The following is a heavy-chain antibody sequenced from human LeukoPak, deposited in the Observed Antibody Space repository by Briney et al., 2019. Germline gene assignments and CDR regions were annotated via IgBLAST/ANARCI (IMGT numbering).Heavy chain of an antibody. J-gene: IGHJ4*02. V-gene: IGHV1-8*01. CDR3: ARVHATGYFSLDLGY. CDR2: MNPNSGNT. D-gene: IGHD3-9*01. Sequence: ASVKVSCKASGYTFRSFDVNWVRQATGQGLEWMGWMNPNSGNTGYAQKFQGRVTMTRDTSIGTAYMELSTVTSDDTAVYFCARVHATGYFSLDLGYWGQGTLVTVSS. CDR1: GYTFRSFD.